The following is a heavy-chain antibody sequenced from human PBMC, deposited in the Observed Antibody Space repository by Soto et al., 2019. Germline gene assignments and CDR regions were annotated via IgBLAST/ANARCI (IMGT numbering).Heavy chain of an antibody. D-gene: IGHD3-10*01. CDR3: VRGEGSGSNALGQ. V-gene: IGHV3-66*01. CDR2: IQDGGSI. J-gene: IGHJ4*02. CDR1: GFSVSNNY. Sequence: EVLLEESGGDLVQPGGSLRLSCAASGFSVSNNYMTWVRQVPGKGLEWVSVIQDGGSITYADSVRDRFTISRDSSKNTVFLQMSSLRPEDTAVYFCVRGEGSGSNALGQWGQGTLVTVSS.